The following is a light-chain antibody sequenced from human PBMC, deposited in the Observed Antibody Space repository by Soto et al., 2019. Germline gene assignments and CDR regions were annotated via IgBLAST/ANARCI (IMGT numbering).Light chain of an antibody. Sequence: EIVITQSPATLSVSPGERATLSCRASQSVSSNLAWYQQKPGQAPRLLIYGASTRATGIPARFSGSGSGTEFTLTISSLQSEDFAVYYCQQYSNWPWTFGQGTKVDI. CDR1: QSVSSN. CDR3: QQYSNWPWT. V-gene: IGKV3-15*01. CDR2: GAS. J-gene: IGKJ1*01.